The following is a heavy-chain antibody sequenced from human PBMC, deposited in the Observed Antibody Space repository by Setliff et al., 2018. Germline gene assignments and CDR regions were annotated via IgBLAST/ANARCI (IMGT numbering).Heavy chain of an antibody. Sequence: ASVKVSCKASGYTFTSYGISWVRQAPGQGLEWMGVINPKNGGATYPQNLQGRVTMTRDTSTSTVYMYLSSLRSEDTAVYYCARESTAKNFWGEYSDYWGQGTLVTVSS. J-gene: IGHJ4*02. V-gene: IGHV1-18*01. CDR1: GYTFTSYG. CDR2: INPKNGGA. CDR3: ARESTAKNFWGEYSDY. D-gene: IGHD3-3*01.